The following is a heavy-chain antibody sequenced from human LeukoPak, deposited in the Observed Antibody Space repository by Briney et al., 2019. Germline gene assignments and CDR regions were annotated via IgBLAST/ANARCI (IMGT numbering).Heavy chain of an antibody. CDR3: ARALGYCSSTSCLYDY. CDR2: ISAYNGNT. J-gene: IGHJ4*02. D-gene: IGHD2-2*01. V-gene: IGHV1-18*04. CDR1: GHTFTSYG. Sequence: GASVKVSCKASGHTFTSYGISWVRQAPGQGLEWMGWISAYNGNTNYAQKLQGRVTMTTDTSTSTAYMELRSLRSDDTAVYYCARALGYCSSTSCLYDYWGQGTPVTVSS.